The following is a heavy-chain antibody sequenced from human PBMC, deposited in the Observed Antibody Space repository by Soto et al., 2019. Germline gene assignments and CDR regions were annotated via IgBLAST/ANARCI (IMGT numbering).Heavy chain of an antibody. V-gene: IGHV1-3*01. D-gene: IGHD2-2*01. CDR2: INAGNGNT. CDR3: ARDVLVPAGSYNWFDP. Sequence: ASVKVSCKASGYTFTSYAMHWVRQAPGQRLEWMGWINAGNGNTKYSQKFQGRVTITRDTSASTAYMELSSLRSEDTALYYCARDVLVPAGSYNWFDPWGQGTLVTVSS. CDR1: GYTFTSYA. J-gene: IGHJ5*02.